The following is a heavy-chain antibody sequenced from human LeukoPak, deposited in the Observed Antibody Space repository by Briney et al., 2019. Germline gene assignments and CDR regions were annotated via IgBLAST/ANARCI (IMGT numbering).Heavy chain of an antibody. D-gene: IGHD5-24*01. CDR1: GASIRSSTYY. V-gene: IGHV4-39*01. Sequence: SETLSLTCTVSGASIRSSTYYWGWIRQPPGKGLEWIGHVNYNGNIYYNPSLKSRVTISVDTSKNQFSLKLTSVTAADTAVYYCARRGGDDYNRRFDSWGQGTLVTVSS. J-gene: IGHJ4*02. CDR3: ARRGGDDYNRRFDS. CDR2: VNYNGNI.